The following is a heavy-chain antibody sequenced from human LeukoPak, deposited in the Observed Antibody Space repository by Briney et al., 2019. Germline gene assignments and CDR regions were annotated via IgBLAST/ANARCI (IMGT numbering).Heavy chain of an antibody. CDR1: GFTLSNYS. V-gene: IGHV3-48*01. D-gene: IGHD1-7*01. CDR2: ISGSSTTI. CDR3: ARGLRPSTTPIFDY. J-gene: IGHJ4*02. Sequence: GGSLRLSCAASGFTLSNYSMNWVRQAPGKGLEWISYISGSSTTIYYADSVKGRFTISRDNAKNSLYLQMNSLRAEDTAVYYCARGLRPSTTPIFDYWGQGSLVTVSS.